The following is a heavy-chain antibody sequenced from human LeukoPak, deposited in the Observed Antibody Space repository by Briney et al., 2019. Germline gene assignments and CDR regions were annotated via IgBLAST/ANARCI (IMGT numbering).Heavy chain of an antibody. V-gene: IGHV3-21*01. J-gene: IGHJ4*02. CDR2: ISKGSGYI. Sequence: SGGSLRLSCAASGFTFSSFSMNWVRQAPGKGLEWVSSISKGSGYIYYADSVKGRFTLSRDNAKNTLYLQMNSLRAEDTAVYYCVKVPAADYYFEYWGQGTLVTVSS. CDR3: VKVPAADYYFEY. D-gene: IGHD2-2*01. CDR1: GFTFSSFS.